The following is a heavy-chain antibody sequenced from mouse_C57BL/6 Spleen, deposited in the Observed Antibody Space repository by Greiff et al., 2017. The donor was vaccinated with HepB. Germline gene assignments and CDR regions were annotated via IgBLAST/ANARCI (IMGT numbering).Heavy chain of an antibody. CDR2: INPSSGYT. CDR3: AREGNRYYAMDY. CDR1: GYTFTSYT. D-gene: IGHD2-1*01. Sequence: VQLQQSGAELARPGASVKMSCKASGYTFTSYTMHWVKQRPVQGLEWIGYINPSSGYTKYNQKFKDKATLTADKSSSTAYMQLSSLTSEDSAVYYCAREGNRYYAMDYWGQGTSVTVSS. J-gene: IGHJ4*01. V-gene: IGHV1-4*01.